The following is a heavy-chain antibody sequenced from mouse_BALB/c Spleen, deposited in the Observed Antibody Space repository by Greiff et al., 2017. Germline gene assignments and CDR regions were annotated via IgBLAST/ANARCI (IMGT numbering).Heavy chain of an antibody. Sequence: EVMLVESGGGLVQPGGSLKLSCAASGFTFSSYGMSWVRQTPDKRLELVATINSNGGSTYYPDSVKGRFTISRDNAKNTLYLQMSSLKSEDTAMYYCAREDGYYDAMDYWGQGTSVTVSS. V-gene: IGHV5-6-3*01. CDR1: GFTFSSYG. J-gene: IGHJ4*01. CDR3: AREDGYYDAMDY. CDR2: INSNGGST. D-gene: IGHD2-3*01.